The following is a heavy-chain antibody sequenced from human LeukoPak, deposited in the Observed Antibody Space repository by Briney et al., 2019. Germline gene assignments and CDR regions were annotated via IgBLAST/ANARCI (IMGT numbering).Heavy chain of an antibody. CDR1: GFTFSNYV. D-gene: IGHD6-13*01. CDR3: ARMGIAAAGR. Sequence: GGSLRLSCAASGFTFSNYVMSWVRQAPGKGLEWMSVISANGGRTYYADSVKGRFTISRDNAKNSLYLQMNSLRAEDTAVYYCARMGIAAAGRWGQGTLVTVSS. J-gene: IGHJ4*02. CDR2: ISANGGRT. V-gene: IGHV3-23*01.